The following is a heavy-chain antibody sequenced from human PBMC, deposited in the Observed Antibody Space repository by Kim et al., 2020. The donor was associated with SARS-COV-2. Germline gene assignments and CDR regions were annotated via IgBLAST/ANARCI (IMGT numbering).Heavy chain of an antibody. CDR2: ISYDGSNK. CDR1: GFTFSSYA. D-gene: IGHD2-15*01. CDR3: ARDKAGYCSGGSCYKFDY. Sequence: GGSLRLSCAASGFTFSSYAMHWVRQAPGKGLEWVAVISYDGSNKYYADSVKGRFTISRDNSKNTLYLQMNSLIAEDTAVYYCARDKAGYCSGGSCYKFDYWGQGTLVTVSS. V-gene: IGHV3-30-3*01. J-gene: IGHJ4*02.